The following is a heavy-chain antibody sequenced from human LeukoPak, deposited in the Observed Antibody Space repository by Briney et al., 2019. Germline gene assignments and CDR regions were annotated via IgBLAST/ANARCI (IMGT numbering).Heavy chain of an antibody. D-gene: IGHD4-17*01. CDR1: GVSFNDYY. V-gene: IGHV4-34*10. CDR3: TRMTTGHDY. CDR2: INHSGYT. J-gene: IGHJ4*02. Sequence: SETLSLTCAVSGVSFNDYYWSWVRQTPGKGLEWIGEINHSGYTNDSPSLKSRVTISIDTSRKQFFLNLRSVTVADTGIYYCTRMTTGHDYWGQGTMVTVSS.